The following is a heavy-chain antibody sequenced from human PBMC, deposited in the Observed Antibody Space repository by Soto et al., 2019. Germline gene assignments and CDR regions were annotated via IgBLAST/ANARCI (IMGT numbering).Heavy chain of an antibody. Sequence: GESLKISCKGSGYSFTSYWIGWVRQMPGKGLEWMGIIYPGDSDTRYSPSFQGQVSISVDKSISTVYLQWSSLKASDTAMYYCAKTEHSDYVDYWGQGTLVTVSS. CDR1: GYSFTSYW. CDR3: AKTEHSDYVDY. J-gene: IGHJ4*02. D-gene: IGHD1-1*01. CDR2: IYPGDSDT. V-gene: IGHV5-51*01.